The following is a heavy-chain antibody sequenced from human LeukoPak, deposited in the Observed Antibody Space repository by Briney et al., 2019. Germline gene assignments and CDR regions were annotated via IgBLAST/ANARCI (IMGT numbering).Heavy chain of an antibody. CDR2: INTNTGNP. CDR1: GYTFTSYA. V-gene: IGHV7-4-1*02. J-gene: IGHJ4*02. CDR3: ARFFPRIAAAGTWIDY. Sequence: GASVKVSCKASGYTFTSYAMNWVRQAPGRGLEWMGWINTNTGNPTYAQGFTGRFVFSLDTSVSTAYLQISSLKAEDTAVYYCARFFPRIAAAGTWIDYWGQGTLVTVSS. D-gene: IGHD6-13*01.